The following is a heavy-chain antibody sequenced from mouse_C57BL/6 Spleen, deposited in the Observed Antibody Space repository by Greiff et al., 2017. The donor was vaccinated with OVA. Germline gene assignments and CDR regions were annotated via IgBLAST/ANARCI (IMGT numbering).Heavy chain of an antibody. D-gene: IGHD2-3*01. CDR1: GYTFTSYW. J-gene: IGHJ2*01. Sequence: QVQLKQPGAELVKPGASVKLSCKASGYTFTSYWMQWVKQRPGQGLEWIGEIDPSDSYTNYNQKFKGKATLTVDTSSSTAYMQLSSLTSEDSAVYYCARIYDGYDYWGQGTTLTVSS. V-gene: IGHV1-50*01. CDR3: ARIYDGYDY. CDR2: IDPSDSYT.